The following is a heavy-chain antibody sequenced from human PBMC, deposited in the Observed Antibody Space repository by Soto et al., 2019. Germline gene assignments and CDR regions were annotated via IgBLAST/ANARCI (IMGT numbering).Heavy chain of an antibody. CDR2: INHSGIT. CDR3: ARVRYDFWSGYYPTRYYYYGMDV. J-gene: IGHJ6*02. Sequence: ETLYLTGAVYGGSFSGYYWSWIRQPPGKGLEWIGEINHSGITNYNPSLKSRVTISVDTSKNQFSLKLTSVTAADTAVYYCARVRYDFWSGYYPTRYYYYGMDVWAQGTTVIVSS. V-gene: IGHV4-34*01. D-gene: IGHD3-3*01. CDR1: GGSFSGYY.